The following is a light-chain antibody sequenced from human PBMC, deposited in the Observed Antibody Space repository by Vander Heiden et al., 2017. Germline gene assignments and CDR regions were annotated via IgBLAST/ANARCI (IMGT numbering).Light chain of an antibody. Sequence: LYPSSLSASVGDRVTITCRARQSISSYLNWYQQKPGKAPKLLIYAASSLHSGVPSRFSGSGSGTDFTLTISSLQPEDFATYSCQQSYTSPPTFGQGTKVEIK. CDR1: QSISSY. CDR3: QQSYTSPPT. V-gene: IGKV1-39*01. CDR2: AAS. J-gene: IGKJ1*01.